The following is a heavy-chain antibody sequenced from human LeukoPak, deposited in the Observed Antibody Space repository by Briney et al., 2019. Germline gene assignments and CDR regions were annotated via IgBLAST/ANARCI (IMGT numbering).Heavy chain of an antibody. V-gene: IGHV3-23*01. CDR3: AKGDYGSGTYRPVDS. D-gene: IGHD3-10*01. Sequence: GGSLRLSCAASGFPFSSYAMSWVRQSPEKGLEWVSAINGGGGGTYYVDSVKGRFTTSRDNSKNTLYLQMVSLRAEDTAVYYCAKGDYGSGTYRPVDSWGQGTLVTVSS. J-gene: IGHJ4*02. CDR2: INGGGGGT. CDR1: GFPFSSYA.